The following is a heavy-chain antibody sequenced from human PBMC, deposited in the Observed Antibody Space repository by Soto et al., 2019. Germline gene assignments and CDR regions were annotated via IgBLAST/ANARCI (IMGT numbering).Heavy chain of an antibody. J-gene: IGHJ4*01. D-gene: IGHD6-19*01. CDR3: ATDRHSSGWPSYFDY. CDR1: GFTFSSYG. V-gene: IGHV3-30*03. Sequence: GGSLRLSCAASGFTFSSYGMHWVRQAPVKGLEWVAVISYDGSNKYYADSVKGRFTIPRDNSKNTLYLQMNSLRAEATAVYYCATDRHSSGWPSYFDYWRHGTLVNVSS. CDR2: ISYDGSNK.